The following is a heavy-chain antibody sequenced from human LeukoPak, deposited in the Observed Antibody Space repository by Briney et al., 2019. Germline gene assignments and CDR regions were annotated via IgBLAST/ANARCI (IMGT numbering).Heavy chain of an antibody. CDR3: ARAGVLTGAFDI. D-gene: IGHD1-20*01. V-gene: IGHV4-39*07. CDR1: GGSISSSSYY. CDR2: VYDSGST. J-gene: IGHJ3*02. Sequence: SETLSLTCTVSGGSISSSSYYWGWIRQPPGKGLEWIGSVYDSGSTYYNPSLKSRVTISVDTSKNQFSLKLSSVTAADTAVYYCARAGVLTGAFDIWGQGTMVTVSS.